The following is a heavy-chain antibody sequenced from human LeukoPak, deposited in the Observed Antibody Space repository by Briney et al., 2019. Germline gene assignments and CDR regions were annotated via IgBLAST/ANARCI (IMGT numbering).Heavy chain of an antibody. CDR3: AKEGDTAMAPLDL. CDR2: ISWNSGSI. CDR1: GFTFDDYA. D-gene: IGHD5-18*01. Sequence: GRSRRLSCAASGFTFDDYAMHWVRPAPGKCLEWDSGISWNSGSIGYADSVKGRFTISRDNAKNSLYLQMNSLRAEDMALYYCAKEGDTAMAPLDLWGRGTLVTVSS. V-gene: IGHV3-9*03. J-gene: IGHJ2*01.